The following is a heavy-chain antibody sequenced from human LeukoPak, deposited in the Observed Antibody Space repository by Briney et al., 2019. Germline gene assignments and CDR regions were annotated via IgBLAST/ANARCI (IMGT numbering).Heavy chain of an antibody. Sequence: GGSLRLSCAASGVRVSGYDLNWIRQAPGKGLEWIAYFSISSSNIHYADSVRGRFTISRDNANNSLYLQLSSLRVEDTAVYYCAREYYGVIFSHYLDVWGKGTTVTVSS. CDR2: FSISSSNI. CDR3: AREYYGVIFSHYLDV. V-gene: IGHV3-11*06. D-gene: IGHD3-9*01. CDR1: GVRVSGYD. J-gene: IGHJ6*04.